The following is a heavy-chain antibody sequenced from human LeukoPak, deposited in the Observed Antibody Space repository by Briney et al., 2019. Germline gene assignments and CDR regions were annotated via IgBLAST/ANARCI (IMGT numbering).Heavy chain of an antibody. J-gene: IGHJ4*02. V-gene: IGHV3-33*01. CDR2: IWYDGSNK. CDR1: GFTFSSYG. CDR3: ARFPPLAQWLADY. D-gene: IGHD6-19*01. Sequence: GRSLRLSCAASGFTFSSYGMHWVRQAPGKGLEWVAVIWYDGSNKYYADSVKGRFTISRDNSKNTLYLQMNSLRAEDTAVYYCARFPPLAQWLADYWGQGTLVTVSS.